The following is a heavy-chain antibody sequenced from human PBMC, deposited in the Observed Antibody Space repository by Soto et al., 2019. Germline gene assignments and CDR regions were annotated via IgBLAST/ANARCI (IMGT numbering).Heavy chain of an antibody. J-gene: IGHJ4*02. CDR3: ARRHCTNGVCPFDY. CDR1: GFTFNTHS. V-gene: IGHV3-21*01. CDR2: ISSGGTSK. Sequence: PGGSLRLSCVASGFTFNTHSMSWVRQAPGKGLEWVSSISSGGTSKYYADSVKGRCTISRDNAENSLYLQMSSLRAEDTAVYYCARRHCTNGVCPFDYWGQGARVTVSS. D-gene: IGHD2-8*01.